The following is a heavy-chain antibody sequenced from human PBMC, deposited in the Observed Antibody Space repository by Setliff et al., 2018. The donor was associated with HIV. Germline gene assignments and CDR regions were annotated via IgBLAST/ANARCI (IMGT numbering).Heavy chain of an antibody. V-gene: IGHV1-8*01. D-gene: IGHD3-10*01. J-gene: IGHJ6*02. CDR1: GHTFTNYD. Sequence: ASVKVSCKPPGHTFTNYDIHWMRRAPGQGLEWMGWMNPNSGVSGYALKFHGRVTMTRDTSITTLYMELSSLTSEDTAVYYCARGKGVGGVIITGGLDVWGQGTTVTVS. CDR2: MNPNSGVS. CDR3: ARGKGVGGVIITGGLDV.